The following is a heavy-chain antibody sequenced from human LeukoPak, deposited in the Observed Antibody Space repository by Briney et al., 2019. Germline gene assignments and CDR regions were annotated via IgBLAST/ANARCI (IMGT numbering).Heavy chain of an antibody. CDR3: ARPYRYCSGGSCYPDAFDI. J-gene: IGHJ3*02. CDR1: GGTFSSYA. CDR2: IIPIFGTA. D-gene: IGHD2-15*01. V-gene: IGHV1-69*05. Sequence: SVKVSCKASGGTFSSYAISWVRQGPGQGLEWMGRIIPIFGTANYAQKFQGRVTITTDESTSTAYMELSSLRSEDTAVYYCARPYRYCSGGSCYPDAFDIWGQGTMVTASS.